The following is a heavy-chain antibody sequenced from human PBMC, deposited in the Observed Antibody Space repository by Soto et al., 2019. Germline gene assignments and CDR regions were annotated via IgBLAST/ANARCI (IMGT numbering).Heavy chain of an antibody. CDR3: AKVVTMVRGVMGTGQYYFDY. J-gene: IGHJ4*02. CDR1: GFTFSSYA. Sequence: EVQLLESGGGLVQPGGSLRLSCAASGFTFSSYAMSWVRQAPGKGLEWVSAISGSGGSTYYTDSVKGRFTISRDNSKNTLYLQMNSLRAEDTAVYYCAKVVTMVRGVMGTGQYYFDYWGQGTLVTVSS. CDR2: ISGSGGST. D-gene: IGHD3-10*01. V-gene: IGHV3-23*01.